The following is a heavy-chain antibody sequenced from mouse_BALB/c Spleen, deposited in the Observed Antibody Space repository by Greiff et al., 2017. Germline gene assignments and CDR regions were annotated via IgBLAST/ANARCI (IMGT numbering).Heavy chain of an antibody. CDR2: INSNGGST. CDR1: GFTFSSYG. V-gene: IGHV5-6-3*01. Sequence: EVMLVESGGGLVQPGGSLKLSCAASGFTFSSYGMSWVRQTPDKRLELVATINSNGGSTYYPDSVKGRFTISRDNAKNTLYLQMSSLKSEDTAMYYCARDRGIDYWGQGTTLTVSS. J-gene: IGHJ2*01. CDR3: ARDRGIDY. D-gene: IGHD3-1*01.